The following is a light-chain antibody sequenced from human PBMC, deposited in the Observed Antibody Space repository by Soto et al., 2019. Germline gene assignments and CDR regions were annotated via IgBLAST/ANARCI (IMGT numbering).Light chain of an antibody. V-gene: IGKV3-15*01. CDR2: GAS. CDR1: QSVSSN. CDR3: QQYNNWPPYT. Sequence: EIVMTQSPATLSVSPGERATLSCRASQSVSSNLAWYQQKPGQAPRLLIYGASTRATGIPARFSGSGSGTEFTLTISSLQSEDFAVYYYQQYNNWPPYTFGQATKLEIK. J-gene: IGKJ2*01.